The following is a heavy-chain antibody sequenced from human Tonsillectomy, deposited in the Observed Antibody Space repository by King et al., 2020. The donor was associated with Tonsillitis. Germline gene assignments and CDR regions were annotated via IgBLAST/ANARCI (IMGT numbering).Heavy chain of an antibody. D-gene: IGHD5-18*01. Sequence: VQLQESGPGLVKPSETLSLTCTVSGGSISSYYWSWLRQPAGKGLEWIGRIYTSGSTNYNPSLKSRVTMSVDTSKNQFSLKLSSVTAADTAVYYCARGSYVDTAMVLWGMDVWGQGTTVTVSS. J-gene: IGHJ6*02. V-gene: IGHV4-4*07. CDR1: GGSISSYY. CDR2: IYTSGST. CDR3: ARGSYVDTAMVLWGMDV.